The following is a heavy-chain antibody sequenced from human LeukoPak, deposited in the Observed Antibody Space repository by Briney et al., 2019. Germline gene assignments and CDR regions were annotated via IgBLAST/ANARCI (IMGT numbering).Heavy chain of an antibody. CDR2: IYYSGST. Sequence: SETLSLTCTVSGGSISSSSYYWGWIRQPPGKGLEWIGSIYYSGSTYYNPSLKSRVTISVDTSKNQFSLKLSSVTAADTAVYYCARRRRYCSSTSCYWQSAFDIWGQGTMVTVSS. J-gene: IGHJ3*02. D-gene: IGHD2-2*01. V-gene: IGHV4-39*01. CDR1: GGSISSSSYY. CDR3: ARRRRYCSSTSCYWQSAFDI.